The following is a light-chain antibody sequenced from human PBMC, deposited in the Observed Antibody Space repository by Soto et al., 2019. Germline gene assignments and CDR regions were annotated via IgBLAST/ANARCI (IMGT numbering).Light chain of an antibody. CDR1: SGHSNYA. CDR2: LNSDGSH. V-gene: IGLV4-69*01. J-gene: IGLJ3*02. Sequence: QAVVTQSPSASASLGASVKLTCTLSSGHSNYAIAWHQQQSEKGPRYLMKLNSDGSHSKGDGIPDRFSGSSSGAERYLTMSGLQSEEGAECYGQTWGSGIVVFGGGTKLTVL. CDR3: QTWGSGIVV.